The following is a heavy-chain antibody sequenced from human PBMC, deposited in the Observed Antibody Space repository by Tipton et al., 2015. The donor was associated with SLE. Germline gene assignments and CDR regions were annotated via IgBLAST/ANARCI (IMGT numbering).Heavy chain of an antibody. D-gene: IGHD3-22*01. CDR3: ASEYFDSSGA. CDR1: GFNFNTYA. CDR2: ITGSGGDT. Sequence: SLRLSCAVSGFNFNTYAMNWVRQAPGKGLEWVSGITGSGGDTYLADSVKGRFIISRDNSRNTLYLHMSSLRAEDTAVYYCASEYFDSSGAWGQGTMVTVSS. J-gene: IGHJ3*01. V-gene: IGHV3-23*01.